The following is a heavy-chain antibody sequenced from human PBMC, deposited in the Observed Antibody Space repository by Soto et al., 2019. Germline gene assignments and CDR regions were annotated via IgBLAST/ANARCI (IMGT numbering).Heavy chain of an antibody. J-gene: IGHJ3*02. CDR3: AKLFTMLRGVMSAFDI. CDR2: ISGSGGST. CDR1: GFTFSSYA. Sequence: EVQLLESGGGLVQPGGSLRLSCAASGFTFSSYAMSWVRQAPGKGLEWVSTISGSGGSTYYADSVKGRFTISRDNSKNTLYLQVNNLRAEDTAVYYCAKLFTMLRGVMSAFDIWGQGTMVTVSS. D-gene: IGHD3-10*01. V-gene: IGHV3-23*01.